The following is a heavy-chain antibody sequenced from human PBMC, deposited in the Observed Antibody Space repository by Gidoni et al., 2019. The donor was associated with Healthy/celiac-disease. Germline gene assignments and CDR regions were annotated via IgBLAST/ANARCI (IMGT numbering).Heavy chain of an antibody. J-gene: IGHJ4*02. CDR1: GFTFSSYA. CDR2: ISGSGGST. D-gene: IGHD3-3*01. CDR3: AKGNLLRFLEWLSYFDY. Sequence: EVQLLESGGGLVQPGGSLRLSCAASGFTFSSYAMSGVRQAPGKGLEWVSAISGSGGSTYYADSVKGRFTISRDNSKNTLYLQMNSLRAEDTAVYYCAKGNLLRFLEWLSYFDYWGQGTLVTVSS. V-gene: IGHV3-23*01.